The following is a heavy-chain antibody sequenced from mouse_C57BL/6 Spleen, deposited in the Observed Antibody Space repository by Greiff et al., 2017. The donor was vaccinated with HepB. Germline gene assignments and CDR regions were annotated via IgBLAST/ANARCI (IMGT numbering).Heavy chain of an antibody. CDR3: ARITTVVATDYAMDY. V-gene: IGHV1-59*01. CDR2: IDPSDSYT. J-gene: IGHJ4*01. CDR1: GYTFTSYW. D-gene: IGHD1-1*01. Sequence: QVQLKQPGAELVRPGTSVKLSCKASGYTFTSYWMHWVKQRPGQGLEWIGVIDPSDSYTNYNQKFKGKATLTVDTSSSTAYMQLSSLTSEDSAVYYCARITTVVATDYAMDYWGQGTSVTVSS.